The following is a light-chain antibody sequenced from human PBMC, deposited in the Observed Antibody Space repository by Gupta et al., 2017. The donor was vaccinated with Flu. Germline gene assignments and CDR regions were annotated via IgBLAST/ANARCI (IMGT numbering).Light chain of an antibody. Sequence: EIVLTQSPATLSLSPGERATLSCRASQSVGTYLAWYQQKPCQTPRLLIYDASNRATGIPARFSGSGYGTDFTLTISSREPEDCAVYYCQKRSNWPPYTFGQGTRLEI. V-gene: IGKV3-11*01. CDR2: DAS. CDR1: QSVGTY. J-gene: IGKJ2*01. CDR3: QKRSNWPPYT.